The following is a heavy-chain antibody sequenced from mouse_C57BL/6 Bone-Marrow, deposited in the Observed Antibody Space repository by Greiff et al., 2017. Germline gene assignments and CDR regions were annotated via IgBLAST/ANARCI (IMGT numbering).Heavy chain of an antibody. CDR1: GYTFTSYW. V-gene: IGHV1-61*01. CDR2: IYPSDSET. CDR3: ARKGWLHYAMDY. J-gene: IGHJ4*01. D-gene: IGHD2-3*01. Sequence: VQLQQPGAELVRPGSSVKLSCKASGYTFTSYWMDWVKQRPGQGLEWIGNIYPSDSETHYNQKFKDKATLTVDKSSSTAYMQLSSLTSEDSAVYYCARKGWLHYAMDYWGQGTSVTVSS.